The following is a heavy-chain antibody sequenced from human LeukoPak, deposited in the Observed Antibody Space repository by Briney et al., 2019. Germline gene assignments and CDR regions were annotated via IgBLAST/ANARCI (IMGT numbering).Heavy chain of an antibody. V-gene: IGHV3-7*03. J-gene: IGHJ4*02. CDR1: GFTFSTYW. Sequence: GGSLRLSCTASGFTFSTYWMTWVRQAPGKGLEWVAIIKPDGSEKYYVDSVKGRFTISRDNAENSLFLQMNGLRPEDTAVFYCARGQYTDGLSYWGQGTLVTVSS. D-gene: IGHD5-24*01. CDR3: ARGQYTDGLSY. CDR2: IKPDGSEK.